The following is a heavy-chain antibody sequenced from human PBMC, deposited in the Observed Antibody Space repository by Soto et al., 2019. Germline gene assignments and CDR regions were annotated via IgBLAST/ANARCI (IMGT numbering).Heavy chain of an antibody. CDR2: IDPSDSYT. CDR1: GYSFTNYW. CDR3: ARRGITMVRGVIIDSFIDY. D-gene: IGHD3-10*01. V-gene: IGHV5-10-1*01. J-gene: IGHJ4*02. Sequence: PGESLKISCKGSGYSFTNYWISWVRQMPGKGLEWMGRIDPSDSYTNYSPSFQGHVTFSLDKSITTAYLQWSSLKASDTAMYYCARRGITMVRGVIIDSFIDYWGQGTLVTVSS.